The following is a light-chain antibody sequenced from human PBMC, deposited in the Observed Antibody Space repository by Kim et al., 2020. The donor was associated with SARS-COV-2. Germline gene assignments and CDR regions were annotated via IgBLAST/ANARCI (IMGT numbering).Light chain of an antibody. CDR1: QGIRND. J-gene: IGKJ1*01. CDR3: LQDYTYPWT. CDR2: AAS. Sequence: ATIEDRVPITCRPSQGIRNDLSWYQQKPGQAPKVLVYAASSLQPGVPSRFSGSGSDTDFTLTISSLQPEDAATYDCLQDYTYPWTFCQGTKVDIK. V-gene: IGKV1-6*01.